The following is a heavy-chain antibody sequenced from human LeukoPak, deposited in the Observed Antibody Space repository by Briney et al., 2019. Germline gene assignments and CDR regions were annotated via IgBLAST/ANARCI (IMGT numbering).Heavy chain of an antibody. CDR3: ARDYSSTYSTFDY. D-gene: IGHD6-19*01. CDR2: IYYSGST. CDR1: GGSISSYY. J-gene: IGHJ4*02. V-gene: IGHV4-59*12. Sequence: PSETLSLTCTVSGGSISSYYWSWIRQPAGKGLEWIGYIYYSGSTNYNPSLKSRLTISVDTSKNQFSLKLSSVTAADTAVYYCARDYSSTYSTFDYWGQGTLVTVSS.